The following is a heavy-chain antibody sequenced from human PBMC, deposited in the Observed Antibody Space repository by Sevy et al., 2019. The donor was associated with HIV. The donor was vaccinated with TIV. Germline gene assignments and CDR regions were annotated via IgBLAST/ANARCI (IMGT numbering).Heavy chain of an antibody. CDR1: GFTFTSDY. CDR2: INTDGKII. CDR3: ARGSRGTFSS. V-gene: IGHV3-74*01. J-gene: IGHJ4*02. Sequence: GGSLRLSCAASGFTFTSDYMHWVRQPPGKGLVWVSHINTDGKIIRYADSVKGRFTTSRDNAKNTLYLQMNSLRAEDTAVYYCARGSRGTFSSWGQGTLVTVSS. D-gene: IGHD1-26*01.